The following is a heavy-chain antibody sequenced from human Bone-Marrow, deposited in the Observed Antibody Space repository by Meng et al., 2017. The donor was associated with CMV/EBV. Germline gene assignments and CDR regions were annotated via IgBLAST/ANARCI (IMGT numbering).Heavy chain of an antibody. CDR2: IYYSGST. CDR1: GGSVSSGSYY. D-gene: IGHD2/OR15-2a*01. Sequence: SETLSLTCTVSGGSVSSGSYYWSWIRQPPGKGLEWIGYIYYSGSTNYNPSLKSRVTISVDTSKNQFSLKLSSVTAADTAVYYCARGPFLYGMDVWGQGTTVTVSS. J-gene: IGHJ6*02. CDR3: ARGPFLYGMDV. V-gene: IGHV4-61*01.